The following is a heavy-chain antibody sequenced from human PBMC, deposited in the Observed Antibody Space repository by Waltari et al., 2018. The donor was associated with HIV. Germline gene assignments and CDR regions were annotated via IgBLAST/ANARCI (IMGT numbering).Heavy chain of an antibody. Sequence: QVQLVESGGGVVHPGRSLRLSCAASGFHFRGYDMHWVRQAPGKGLEWVAVISYDGGNKYYADSVKGRFTISRDNSKNTLYLQMNSLRAEDTAVYYCAKVKPDYGDYLYYFDYWGQGTLATVSS. D-gene: IGHD4-17*01. CDR2: ISYDGGNK. CDR1: GFHFRGYD. CDR3: AKVKPDYGDYLYYFDY. V-gene: IGHV3-30*18. J-gene: IGHJ4*02.